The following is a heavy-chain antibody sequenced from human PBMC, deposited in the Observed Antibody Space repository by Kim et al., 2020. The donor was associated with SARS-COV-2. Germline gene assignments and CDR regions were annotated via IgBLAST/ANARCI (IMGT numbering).Heavy chain of an antibody. V-gene: IGHV3-23*01. CDR3: AKDIRVVVISSGSLSSS. Sequence: LSLTCAASGFTFSSYAMSWVRQAPGKGLEWVSAISGSGGTYYADSVKGRFTISRDNSKNTLYLQMNSLRAEDTAVYYCAKDIRVVVISSGSLSSSWGQGTLVTVSS. CDR1: GFTFSSYA. J-gene: IGHJ5*02. D-gene: IGHD2-21*01. CDR2: ISGSGGT.